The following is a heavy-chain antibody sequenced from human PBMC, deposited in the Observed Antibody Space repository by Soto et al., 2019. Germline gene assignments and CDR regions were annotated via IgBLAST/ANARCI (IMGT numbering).Heavy chain of an antibody. J-gene: IGHJ5*02. D-gene: IGHD6-25*01. Sequence: TLSLTCTVSGGSLSSHYWTWIRQSPGKGLEWIGYVYFSGNTNYNPSLKSRVTISIDTSKNQFSLRLASVTAADTAFYYCGSVRPSGYVLSWGQGTLVTVSS. CDR2: VYFSGNT. V-gene: IGHV4-59*11. CDR1: GGSLSSHY. CDR3: GSVRPSGYVLS.